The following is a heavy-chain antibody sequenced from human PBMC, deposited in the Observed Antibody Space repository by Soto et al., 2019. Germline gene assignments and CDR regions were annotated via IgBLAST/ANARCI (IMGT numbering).Heavy chain of an antibody. CDR2: ISSSSSTI. Sequence: PXGCLRLTCAASGFTFSSYRMNWVRQAPGKGLEWVSYISSSSSTIYYADSVKGRFTISRDNTKNSLYLQMNSLRDEDTAVYYCARDGVWFGELYPMYGMDFWGQGTTVTVSS. CDR1: GFTFSSYR. J-gene: IGHJ6*02. V-gene: IGHV3-48*02. CDR3: ARDGVWFGELYPMYGMDF. D-gene: IGHD3-10*01.